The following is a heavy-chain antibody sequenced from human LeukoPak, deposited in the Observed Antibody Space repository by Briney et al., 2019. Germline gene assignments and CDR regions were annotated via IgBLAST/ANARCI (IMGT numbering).Heavy chain of an antibody. D-gene: IGHD1-1*01. CDR1: GFAFSDFS. CDR3: ARDDNWRFDY. J-gene: IGHJ4*02. V-gene: IGHV3-21*05. Sequence: GGSLRLSCAASGFAFSDFSMNCVRQARGKGRVGVANIRGRGSGIGRGNYYAHSVQGRFTISRDNAKNSLYLQMNSLRADDTAFYYCARDDNWRFDYWGQGALVTVSS. CDR2: IRGRGSGI.